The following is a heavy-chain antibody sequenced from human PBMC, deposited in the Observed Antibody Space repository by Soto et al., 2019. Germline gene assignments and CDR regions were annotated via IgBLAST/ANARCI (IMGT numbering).Heavy chain of an antibody. Sequence: GGSLRLSCAASGFSFSTFALHWVRQAPGKGLEWVALISYDGNTQYYADSVRGRFSISRDNSKNTLYLQMSSLRREDTAVYYCAGVSVEQSMNDGMDVWGQGTRVTFSS. J-gene: IGHJ6*02. CDR3: AGVSVEQSMNDGMDV. CDR2: ISYDGNTQ. D-gene: IGHD1-1*01. CDR1: GFSFSTFA. V-gene: IGHV3-30*04.